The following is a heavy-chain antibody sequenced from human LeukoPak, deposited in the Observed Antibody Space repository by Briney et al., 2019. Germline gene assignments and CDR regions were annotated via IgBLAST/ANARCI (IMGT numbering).Heavy chain of an antibody. CDR1: GGSISSYY. V-gene: IGHV4-59*12. CDR2: IYYSGST. Sequence: PSETLSLTCTVSGGSISSYYWSWIRQPPGKGLEWIGYIYYSGSTNYNPSLKSRVTISVDTSKNQFSLKLSSVTAADTAVYYCVGYCSSTSCLDAFDIWGQGTMVTVSS. D-gene: IGHD2-2*01. J-gene: IGHJ3*02. CDR3: VGYCSSTSCLDAFDI.